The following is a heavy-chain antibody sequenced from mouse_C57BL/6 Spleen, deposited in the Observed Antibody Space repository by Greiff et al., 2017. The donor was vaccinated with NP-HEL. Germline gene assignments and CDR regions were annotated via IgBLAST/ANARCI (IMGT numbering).Heavy chain of an antibody. V-gene: IGHV1-80*01. D-gene: IGHD1-1*01. CDR1: GYAFSSYW. CDR2: IYPGDGDT. Sequence: VQLQQSGAELVKPGASVKISCKASGYAFSSYWMNWVKQRPGKGLEWIGQIYPGDGDTNYNGKFKGKATMTADKSSSTAYMQLSSLTAEDSAVYFDARSSHYAMDYWGQGTSVTVAA. CDR3: ARSSHYAMDY. J-gene: IGHJ4*01.